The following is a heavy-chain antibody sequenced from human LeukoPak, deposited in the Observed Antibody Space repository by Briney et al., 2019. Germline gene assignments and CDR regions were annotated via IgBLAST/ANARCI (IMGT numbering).Heavy chain of an antibody. CDR2: ISSSSYI. Sequence: GGSLRLSCAASGFTFSSYSMNWVRQAPGKGLEWVSSISSSSYIYYADSVKGRFTISRDNAKNSLYLQMNSLRAEDTAVYYCARDGRYPDACDICGQGTMVTVSS. D-gene: IGHD1-1*01. J-gene: IGHJ3*02. CDR1: GFTFSSYS. V-gene: IGHV3-21*01. CDR3: ARDGRYPDACDI.